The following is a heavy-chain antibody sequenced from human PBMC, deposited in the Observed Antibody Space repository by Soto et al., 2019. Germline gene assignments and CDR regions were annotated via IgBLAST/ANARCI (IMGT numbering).Heavy chain of an antibody. V-gene: IGHV1-18*01. J-gene: IGHJ6*02. CDR1: GYTFTSYG. CDR3: ARDLESGEWLGGVYGMDV. Sequence: QVQLVQSGAEVKKPGASVKVSCKASGYTFTSYGISWVRQAPGQGLEWMGWISAYNGNTNYAQKLQGRVTMTTDTSTSTAYMELRSLRSDDTAVYYCARDLESGEWLGGVYGMDVWCQGTTVTVSS. D-gene: IGHD3-3*01. CDR2: ISAYNGNT.